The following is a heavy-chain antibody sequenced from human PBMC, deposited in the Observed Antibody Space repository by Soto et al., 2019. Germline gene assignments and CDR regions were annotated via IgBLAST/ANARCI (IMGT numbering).Heavy chain of an antibody. D-gene: IGHD6-6*01. J-gene: IGHJ5*02. Sequence: PSETLSLTCDVSGDSIGSGDFYWTWIRQSPGKGLEYIGYIYKSGRTYYTPSLKSRPVISLDTSKSQFFLSLSSVTAADTAMYYCARSLSASSGWFDPWGQGTLVTGLL. CDR1: GDSIGSGDFY. CDR2: IYKSGRT. CDR3: ARSLSASSGWFDP. V-gene: IGHV4-30-4*01.